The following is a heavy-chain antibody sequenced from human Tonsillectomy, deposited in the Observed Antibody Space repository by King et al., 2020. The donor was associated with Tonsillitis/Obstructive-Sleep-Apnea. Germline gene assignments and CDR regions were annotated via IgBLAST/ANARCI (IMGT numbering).Heavy chain of an antibody. CDR3: ATSFTFPAYYDMDV. V-gene: IGHV5-10-1*01. J-gene: IGHJ6*03. D-gene: IGHD2-2*01. Sequence: VQLVESGAEVKKPGESLTISCKGSGYSFTSYWITWVRQMPGKGLEWMGRIDPSDSYTNYSPSFQGHVTISADKSISTAYLQWSSLKASDTAMYYCATSFTFPAYYDMDVWGKGPTVTVSS. CDR1: GYSFTSYW. CDR2: IDPSDSYT.